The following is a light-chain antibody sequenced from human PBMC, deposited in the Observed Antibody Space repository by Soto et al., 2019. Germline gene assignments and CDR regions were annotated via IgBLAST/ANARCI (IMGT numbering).Light chain of an antibody. J-gene: IGLJ2*01. V-gene: IGLV2-14*02. CDR1: VSDVGSFGP. CDR3: SSYTSSSTVV. CDR2: EVS. Sequence: QSALTQPASVSGSPGQSITISCTGSVSDVGSFGPVSWYQQHPGQVPKLMIYEVSNRPSGVSNRFSGSKSGNTASLTISGLQAEDEADYYCSSYTSSSTVVFGGGTKLAVL.